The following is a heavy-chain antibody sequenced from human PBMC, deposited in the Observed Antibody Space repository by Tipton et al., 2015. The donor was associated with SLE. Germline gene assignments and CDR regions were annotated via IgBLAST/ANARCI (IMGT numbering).Heavy chain of an antibody. CDR1: GFPFWSYA. CDR2: ISGGGGST. Sequence: SLRLSCATSGFPFWSYALSWARRAPGKGLDGVSAISGGGGSTYYADFVKGRFSISIDKSKKTLFLQMNSLRVDDTATYYCAKFEKTADFYLDSWGQGTLVSVSS. D-gene: IGHD2/OR15-2a*01. J-gene: IGHJ4*02. V-gene: IGHV3-23*01. CDR3: AKFEKTADFYLDS.